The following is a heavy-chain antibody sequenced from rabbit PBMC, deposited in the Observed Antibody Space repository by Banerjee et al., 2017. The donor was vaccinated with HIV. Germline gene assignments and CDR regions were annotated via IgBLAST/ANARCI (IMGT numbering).Heavy chain of an antibody. J-gene: IGHJ4*01. CDR1: GFSFSSSYW. D-gene: IGHD4-1*01. V-gene: IGHV1S45*01. Sequence: QEQLEESGGDLVKPEGSLTLTCKASGFSFSSSYWISWVRQAPGKGLEWIGCISAGSSGTTYYASWAKGRFTISKTSSTTVTLQMTSLTAADTATYFCARDLAGVIGWNFNLWGQGTLVTVS. CDR3: ARDLAGVIGWNFNL. CDR2: ISAGSSGTT.